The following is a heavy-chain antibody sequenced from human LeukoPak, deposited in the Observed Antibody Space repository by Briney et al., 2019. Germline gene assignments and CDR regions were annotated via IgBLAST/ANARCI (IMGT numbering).Heavy chain of an antibody. CDR3: AREGLGETYFEY. J-gene: IGHJ4*02. CDR1: GGSITTRNF. CDR2: MHHDGSA. V-gene: IGHV4-4*02. D-gene: IGHD3-10*01. Sequence: SETLSLTCAVSGGSITTRNFWSWVRQPPGKGLEWIAEMHHDGSANYNPSLKSRVSMSVDKSKNHFSLRLTSVTAADTAVYYCAREGLGETYFEYWGRGILVTVSS.